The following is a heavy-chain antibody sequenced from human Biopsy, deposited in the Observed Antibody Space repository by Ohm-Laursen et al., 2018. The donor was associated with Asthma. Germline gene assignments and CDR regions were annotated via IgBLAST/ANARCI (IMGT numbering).Heavy chain of an antibody. CDR1: GFTFSRYA. J-gene: IGHJ4*01. Sequence: SLRLSCSASGFTFSRYAIHWVRQAPGKGLEWVAVISHDGQTQHYAESVKGRFALSRDNSQNTPYLQMISLRTDDTAVYYCAKRRGYSDDFDYWGHGTLVTVSS. CDR3: AKRRGYSDDFDY. D-gene: IGHD4-17*01. V-gene: IGHV3-30*18. CDR2: ISHDGQTQ.